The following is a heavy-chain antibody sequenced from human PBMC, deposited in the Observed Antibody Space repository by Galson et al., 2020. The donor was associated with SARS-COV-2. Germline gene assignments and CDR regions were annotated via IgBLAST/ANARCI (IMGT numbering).Heavy chain of an antibody. Sequence: SETLSLTCAVYGGSFSDYSWTWVRQPPGKGLEWIGEISHSGSTNYSPSLKSRVFMSVDTSKNQFSLKLSSVTAADTAVYFCARGGSRPIMVFDYYYCYMGVWGKGTTVTVSS. CDR2: ISHSGST. J-gene: IGHJ6*03. CDR3: ARGGSRPIMVFDYYYCYMGV. CDR1: GGSFSDYS. D-gene: IGHD2-8*01. V-gene: IGHV4-34*01.